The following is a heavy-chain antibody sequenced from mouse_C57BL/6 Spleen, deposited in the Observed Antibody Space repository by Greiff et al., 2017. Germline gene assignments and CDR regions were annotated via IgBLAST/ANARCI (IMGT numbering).Heavy chain of an antibody. V-gene: IGHV3-6*01. J-gene: IGHJ1*03. CDR1: GYSITSGYY. CDR3: AREGDYGNPYWYFDV. Sequence: ESGPGLVKPSQSLSLTCSVTGYSITSGYYWNWIRQFPGNKLEWMGYISYDGSNNYNPSLKNRISITRDTSKNQFFLKLKSVTTEDTATYYCAREGDYGNPYWYFDVWGTGTAVTVSS. D-gene: IGHD2-1*01. CDR2: ISYDGSN.